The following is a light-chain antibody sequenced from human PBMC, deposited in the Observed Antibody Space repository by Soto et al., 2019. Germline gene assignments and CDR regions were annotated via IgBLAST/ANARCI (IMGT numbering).Light chain of an antibody. V-gene: IGLV3-21*02. J-gene: IGLJ3*02. CDR1: TIGSKG. CDR3: QVCDSPSDHGV. Sequence: SYELTQTSSVSAAPGQTAIITCGGNTIGSKGVHWYQQKPGQAPVLVIYDNGNRPSGIPERFSGSNSGNTATLTISRVEAGDEADYHCQVCDSPSDHGVFGGGTQLTVL. CDR2: DNG.